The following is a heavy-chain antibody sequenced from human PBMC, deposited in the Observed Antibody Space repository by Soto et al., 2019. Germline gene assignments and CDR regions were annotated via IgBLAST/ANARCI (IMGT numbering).Heavy chain of an antibody. D-gene: IGHD4-17*01. CDR1: GGSISSGDYY. V-gene: IGHV4-30-4*01. Sequence: QVQLQESGPGLVKPSQTLSLTCTVSGGSISSGDYYWSCIRQPPGKGREWVGDNYYRASTYYNPCRKSRVPIPVDTAKNPFALYLSSVTAADTAVYCCARVVESVHRNAFEYWGQGTLVTVSS. CDR2: NYYRAST. J-gene: IGHJ4*02. CDR3: ARVVESVHRNAFEY.